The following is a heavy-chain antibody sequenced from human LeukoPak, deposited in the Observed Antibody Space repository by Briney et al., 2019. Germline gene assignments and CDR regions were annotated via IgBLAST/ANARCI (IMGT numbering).Heavy chain of an antibody. D-gene: IGHD3-9*01. J-gene: IGHJ4*02. CDR2: FDPEDGET. V-gene: IGHV1-24*01. CDR3: ATEGTTAHPPYYDILTGTNALDY. CDR1: GYTLTELS. Sequence: ASVKVSCKVSGYTLTELSMHWVRQAPGKGLEWMGGFDPEDGETIYAQKFQGRVTMTEDTSTDTAYMELSSLRSEDTAVYYCATEGTTAHPPYYDILTGTNALDYWGQGTLVTVSS.